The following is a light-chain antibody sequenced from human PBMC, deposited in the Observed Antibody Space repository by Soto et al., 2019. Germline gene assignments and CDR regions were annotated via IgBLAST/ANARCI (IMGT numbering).Light chain of an antibody. CDR2: EVS. CDR1: SSDVGGYNY. V-gene: IGLV2-8*01. Sequence: QSALTQPPSASGSPGQSVTISCTGTSSDVGGYNYVSWYQQHPGKAPKLMIYEVSQRPSGVSDRLSGSKSGNTASLTVSGLQAEDEADYYCNSYAGSNNVFGTGTKVTVL. J-gene: IGLJ1*01. CDR3: NSYAGSNNV.